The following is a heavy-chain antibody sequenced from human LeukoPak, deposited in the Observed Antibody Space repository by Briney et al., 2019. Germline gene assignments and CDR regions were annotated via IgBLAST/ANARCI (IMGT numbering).Heavy chain of an antibody. Sequence: GGSLRLSCAASGFTDSSNFMSWVRQAPGKGLEWVSGISGSGDNTYYADSVKGRFTISRDNSKNTLYVQVNSLGTEDTAAYYCAKGSYYDSSGSFYFDYWGQGTLVTVSS. V-gene: IGHV3-23*01. CDR3: AKGSYYDSSGSFYFDY. CDR1: GFTDSSNF. J-gene: IGHJ4*02. D-gene: IGHD3-22*01. CDR2: ISGSGDNT.